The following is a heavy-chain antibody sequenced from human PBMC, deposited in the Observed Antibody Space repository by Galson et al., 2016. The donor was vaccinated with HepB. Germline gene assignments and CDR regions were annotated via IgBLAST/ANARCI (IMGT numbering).Heavy chain of an antibody. CDR1: GFSLLTTGVG. CDR3: ANRPLPTRVAVAGGGAVDI. V-gene: IGHV2-5*02. J-gene: IGHJ3*02. D-gene: IGHD6-19*01. CDR2: IYWDDDK. Sequence: PALVKPTQTLTLTCSFSGFSLLTTGVGVGWIRQPPGKALEWLALIYWDDDKRYSPSLRSRLTITKDTSKNQVVLTMTNMDPVDTATYYCANRPLPTRVAVAGGGAVDIWGQGTMVTVSS.